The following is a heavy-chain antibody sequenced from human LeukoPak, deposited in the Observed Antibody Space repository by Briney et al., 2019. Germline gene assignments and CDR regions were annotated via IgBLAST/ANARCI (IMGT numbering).Heavy chain of an antibody. CDR2: IKQDGSEK. CDR3: ASSGSHYDFWSGYYLDAFDI. Sequence: GGSLRLSCAASGFTFSSYWMSWVRQAPGKGLEWVANIKQDGSEKYYVDSVKGRFTISRDNAKNSLYLQMNSLRAEDTAVYYCASSGSHYDFWSGYYLDAFDIWGQGTMVTVSS. J-gene: IGHJ3*02. D-gene: IGHD3-3*01. CDR1: GFTFSSYW. V-gene: IGHV3-7*01.